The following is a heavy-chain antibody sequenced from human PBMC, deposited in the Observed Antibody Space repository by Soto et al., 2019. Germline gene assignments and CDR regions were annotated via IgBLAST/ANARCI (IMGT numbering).Heavy chain of an antibody. CDR2: IYYSGST. Sequence: SETLSLTCTVSGGSISSYYWSWIRQPPGKGLEWIGYIYYSGSTNYNPSLKSRVTISVDTSKNQFSLKLSSVTAADTAVYYCARDLGWRAYFSSSSATGAFDIWGQGTMVTVSS. CDR1: GGSISSYY. D-gene: IGHD6-6*01. CDR3: ARDLGWRAYFSSSSATGAFDI. J-gene: IGHJ3*02. V-gene: IGHV4-59*01.